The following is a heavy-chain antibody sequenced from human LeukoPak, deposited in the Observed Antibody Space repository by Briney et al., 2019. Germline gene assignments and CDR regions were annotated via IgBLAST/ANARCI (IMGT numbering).Heavy chain of an antibody. CDR2: IYHSGST. CDR3: ARSRPAYYYDR. V-gene: IGHV4-30-2*02. J-gene: IGHJ4*02. D-gene: IGHD3-22*01. Sequence: SETLSLTCTVSGDSISSGGYYWSWIRQPPGKGLEWIGYIYHSGSTFYNPSPKSRITISVDRSKNQFSLKLSSVTAADTAVYYCARSRPAYYYDRWGQGTLVTVSS. CDR1: GDSISSGGYY.